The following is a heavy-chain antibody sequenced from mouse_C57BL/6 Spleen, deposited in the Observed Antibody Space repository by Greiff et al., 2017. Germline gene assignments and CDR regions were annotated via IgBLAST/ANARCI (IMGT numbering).Heavy chain of an antibody. CDR2: ISNLAYSI. J-gene: IGHJ3*01. CDR3: AGHSGTPY. V-gene: IGHV5-15*01. Sequence: VQLQESGGGLVQPGGSLKLSCAASGFTFSDYGMAWVRQAPRKGPEWVAFISNLAYSIYYADTVTGRFTISRENAKNTLYLEMSSLRSEDTAMYYCAGHSGTPYWGQGTLVTVSA. CDR1: GFTFSDYG.